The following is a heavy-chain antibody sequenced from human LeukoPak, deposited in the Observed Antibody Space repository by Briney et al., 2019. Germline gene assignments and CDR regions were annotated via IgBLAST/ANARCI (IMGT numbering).Heavy chain of an antibody. V-gene: IGHV1-2*02. CDR2: INPNSGGT. CDR1: GYTFTGYY. CDR3: ARDLGYSGYVGAFDI. D-gene: IGHD5-12*01. J-gene: IGHJ3*02. Sequence: ASVKVSCKASGYTFTGYYMHWVRQAHGQGLEWMGWINPNSGGTNYAQKFQGRVTMTRDTSISTAYMELSRLRSDDTAVYYCARDLGYSGYVGAFDIWGQGTMVTVSS.